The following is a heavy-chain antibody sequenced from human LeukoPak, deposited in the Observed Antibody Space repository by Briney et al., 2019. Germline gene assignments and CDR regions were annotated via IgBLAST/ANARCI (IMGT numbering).Heavy chain of an antibody. CDR2: ITNDGSST. D-gene: IGHD3-9*01. V-gene: IGHV3-74*01. CDR1: GLTFSSHW. CDR3: ARESNDILTGFDY. J-gene: IGHJ4*02. Sequence: GGSLRLSCAASGLTFSSHWMHWVRQAPGKGLVWVSRITNDGSSTTYADSVKGQFTISRDNAKNMLYLQVNSLRAEDTAVYYCARESNDILTGFDYWGQGTLVTVSS.